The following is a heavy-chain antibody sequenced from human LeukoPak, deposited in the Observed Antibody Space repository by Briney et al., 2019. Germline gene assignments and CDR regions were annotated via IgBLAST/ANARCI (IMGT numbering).Heavy chain of an antibody. CDR2: INPNSGGT. J-gene: IGHJ6*03. CDR1: GYTFTGYY. V-gene: IGHV1-2*02. CDR3: ARDGPTSMALLYYYYMDV. D-gene: IGHD2/OR15-2a*01. Sequence: ASVKVSCKASGYTFTGYYMHWVRQAPGQGLEWMGWINPNSGGTNYAQKFQGRVTMTRATSISTAYMELSRLRSDDTAVYYCARDGPTSMALLYYYYMDVWGKGTTVTVSS.